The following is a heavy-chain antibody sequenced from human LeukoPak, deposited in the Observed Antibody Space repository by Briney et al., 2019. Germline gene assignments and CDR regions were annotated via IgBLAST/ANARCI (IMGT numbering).Heavy chain of an antibody. Sequence: GASVKVSCKASGYTFTGYYIHWVRQAPGQGLEWMGWINPNSGGTNYAQKFQGRVTMTRDTSISTAYMELSRLRSDDTAVYYCARDHGSNGHTPPDYWGQGTLVTVSS. J-gene: IGHJ4*02. CDR3: ARDHGSNGHTPPDY. D-gene: IGHD5-24*01. V-gene: IGHV1-2*02. CDR2: INPNSGGT. CDR1: GYTFTGYY.